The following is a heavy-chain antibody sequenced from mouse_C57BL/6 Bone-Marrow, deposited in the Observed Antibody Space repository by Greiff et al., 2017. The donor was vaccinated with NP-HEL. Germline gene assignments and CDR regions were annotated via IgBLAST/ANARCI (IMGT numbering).Heavy chain of an antibody. CDR3: ARDPYYAMDY. CDR1: GFTFSSYA. Sequence: EVQVVESGGGLVKPGGSLKLSCAASGFTFSSYAMSWVRQTPEKRLEWVATISDGGSYTYYPDNVKGRFTITRDNAKNNLYLHMSHLKSEDTAMYYCARDPYYAMDYWGQGTSVTVSS. CDR2: ISDGGSYT. V-gene: IGHV5-4*01. J-gene: IGHJ4*01.